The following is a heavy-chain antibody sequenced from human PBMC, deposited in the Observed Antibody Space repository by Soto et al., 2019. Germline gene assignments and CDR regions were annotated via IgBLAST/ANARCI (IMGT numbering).Heavy chain of an antibody. J-gene: IGHJ4*02. V-gene: IGHV1-69*02. Sequence: QVQLVQSGAEVKKPGSSVKVSCKASGGTFSSYTINWVRHAPGQGLEWVGRIIPILGIAKNAQKFQGRVTITADKSTSTAYMELSSLRSEDTAVYYCAAEYGANSAWGQGTLVTVSS. D-gene: IGHD4-17*01. CDR1: GGTFSSYT. CDR3: AAEYGANSA. CDR2: IIPILGIA.